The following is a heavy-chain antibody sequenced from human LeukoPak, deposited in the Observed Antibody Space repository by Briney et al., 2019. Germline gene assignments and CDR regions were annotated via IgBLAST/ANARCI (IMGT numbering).Heavy chain of an antibody. J-gene: IGHJ4*02. D-gene: IGHD4-17*01. CDR1: GFSVSSDY. CDR3: ARDSGFSDYAY. Sequence: PGGSLRLSCVGSGFSVSSDYMSWVRQAPGRGLEWVSIIYGDGSTYYANSVKGRFSIYRDSSKNTLYLQMNSLRGDDTAIYYCARDSGFSDYAYWGQGTQVTVSS. CDR2: IYGDGST. V-gene: IGHV3-66*01.